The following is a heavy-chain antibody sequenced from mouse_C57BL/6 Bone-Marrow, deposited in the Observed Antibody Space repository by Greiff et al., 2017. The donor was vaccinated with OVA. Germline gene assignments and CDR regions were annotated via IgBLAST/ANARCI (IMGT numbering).Heavy chain of an antibody. CDR3: AREKDEGWFAY. J-gene: IGHJ3*01. V-gene: IGHV1-81*01. CDR1: GYTFTSYG. CDR2: IYPRRGNS. Sequence: QVQLQQSGAELARPGASVQLSCKASGYTFTSYGISWVKQRTGPGLEWIGEIYPRRGNSYYTEKFTGKATLTADKSSSTAYMGLRSLTSEDSAVYFCAREKDEGWFAYWGQGTLVTVSA.